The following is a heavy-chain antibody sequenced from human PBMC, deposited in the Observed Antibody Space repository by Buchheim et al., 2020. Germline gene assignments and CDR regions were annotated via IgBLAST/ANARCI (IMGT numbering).Heavy chain of an antibody. V-gene: IGHV1-8*01. CDR1: GFTFTGYD. D-gene: IGHD3-16*01. CDR2: MNPNSGSR. J-gene: IGHJ4*02. Sequence: QVQLVQSGTEVKKPGASVKVSCKASGFTFTGYDINWMRQATGQGLEWVGWMNPNSGSRGYAQKFQGRVTITADTSTSPVYMVRSSLRSEDTAVYYCVGYPSGLYLVDYWGLGTL. CDR3: VGYPSGLYLVDY.